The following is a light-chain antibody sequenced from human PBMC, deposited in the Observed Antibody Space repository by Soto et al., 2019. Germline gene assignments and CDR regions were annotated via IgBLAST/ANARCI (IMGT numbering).Light chain of an antibody. J-gene: IGKJ1*01. Sequence: DVVMTQSPLSLPVTLGQPASISCRSSQSLVHSDGNTHLNWFQQRPGQSPRRLIYKFSNRDSGVPDRFSGSGSGTDFTLTISRVEAEDVGVYYCMQGTHWPWTFGQGTKVEIK. CDR3: MQGTHWPWT. V-gene: IGKV2-30*02. CDR1: QSLVHSDGNTH. CDR2: KFS.